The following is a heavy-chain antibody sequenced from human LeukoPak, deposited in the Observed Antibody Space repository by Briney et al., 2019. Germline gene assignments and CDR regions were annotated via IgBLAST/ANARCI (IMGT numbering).Heavy chain of an antibody. CDR3: ARGIYYDSSGNQNPDAFDI. CDR2: IYYSGST. D-gene: IGHD3-22*01. CDR1: SGSISSYY. J-gene: IGHJ3*02. V-gene: IGHV4-59*01. Sequence: PSETLSLTCTVSSGSISSYYWSWIRQPPGKGLEWIGYIYYSGSTNYNPSLKSRVTISVDTSKNQFSLKLSSVTAADTAVYYCARGIYYDSSGNQNPDAFDIWGQGTMVTVSS.